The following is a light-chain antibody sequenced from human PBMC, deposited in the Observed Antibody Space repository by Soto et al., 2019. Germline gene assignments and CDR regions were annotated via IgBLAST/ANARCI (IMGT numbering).Light chain of an antibody. J-gene: IGKJ2*01. CDR1: QSVSSSY. V-gene: IGKV3-20*01. CDR2: SAS. Sequence: EIVLTQSPGTLSLSPGERATLSCRASQSVSSSYLAWYQQKPGQAPRILIYSASSRATGIPDRFSGSGSGIDFTLTISRLETEDVAVYYCQQYDRSPPVYTFGQGNKLEIK. CDR3: QQYDRSPPVYT.